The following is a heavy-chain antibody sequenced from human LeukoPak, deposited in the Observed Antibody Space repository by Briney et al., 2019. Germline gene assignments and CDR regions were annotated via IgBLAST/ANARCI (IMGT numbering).Heavy chain of an antibody. CDR3: ARVPGVFYDTLTGYGSGWFDP. CDR2: IYYSGST. J-gene: IGHJ5*02. CDR1: GGSISSISYY. Sequence: ASETLSLTCTVSGGSISSISYYWGWIRQPPGKGLEWIGSIYYSGSTYYNPSLKSRVTISVDTSKNQFSLKLSSVTAADTAVYYCARVPGVFYDTLTGYGSGWFDPWGQGTLVTVPS. V-gene: IGHV4-39*07. D-gene: IGHD3-9*01.